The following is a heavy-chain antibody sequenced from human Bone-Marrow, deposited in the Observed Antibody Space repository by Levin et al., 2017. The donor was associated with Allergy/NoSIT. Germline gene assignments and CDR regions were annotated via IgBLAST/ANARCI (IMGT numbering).Heavy chain of an antibody. Sequence: SCAASGFTFSSYGMHWVRQAPGKGLEWVAVIWYDGSNKYYADSVKGRFTISRDNSKNTLYLQMNSLRAEDTAVYYCARDQRSGSGSTSLDYWGQGTLVTVSS. V-gene: IGHV3-33*01. CDR3: ARDQRSGSGSTSLDY. CDR2: IWYDGSNK. CDR1: GFTFSSYG. J-gene: IGHJ4*02. D-gene: IGHD3-10*01.